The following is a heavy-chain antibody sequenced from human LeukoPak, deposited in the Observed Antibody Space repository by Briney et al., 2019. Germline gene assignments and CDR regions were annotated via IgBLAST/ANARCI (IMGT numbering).Heavy chain of an antibody. CDR1: EFTFSSYS. CDR3: ARGHVYSNYHFFYY. D-gene: IGHD4-11*01. J-gene: IGHJ4*02. Sequence: GGSLRLSCAASEFTFSSYSMNWVRQAPGKGLEWVSSISSSSSYIYYADSVKGRFTISRDNAKNSLYLQMNSLRAEDTAVYYCARGHVYSNYHFFYYWDQGTLVTVSS. CDR2: ISSSSSYI. V-gene: IGHV3-21*01.